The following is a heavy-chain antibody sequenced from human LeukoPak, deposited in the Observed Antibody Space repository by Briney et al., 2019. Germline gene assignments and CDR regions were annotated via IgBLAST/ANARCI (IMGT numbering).Heavy chain of an antibody. V-gene: IGHV3-30-3*01. J-gene: IGHJ4*02. CDR2: ISNDGSNK. CDR3: ARDPSSGYYLYFDY. Sequence: PGGSLRLSCAASGFTFSSYAMHWVRQAPGKGLEWVAVISNDGSNKYYADSVKGRFTISRDNSKNTLYLQMNSLRPDDTAVYYCARDPSSGYYLYFDYWGQGTLLTVSS. D-gene: IGHD3-22*01. CDR1: GFTFSSYA.